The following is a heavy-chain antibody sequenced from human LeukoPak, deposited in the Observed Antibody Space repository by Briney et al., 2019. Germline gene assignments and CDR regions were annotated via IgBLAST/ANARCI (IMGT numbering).Heavy chain of an antibody. J-gene: IGHJ4*02. CDR2: INHSGST. D-gene: IGHD2-15*01. CDR3: ARQGDLGYCSGGSCYSDY. CDR1: GGSFSGYY. Sequence: SETLYLTCAVYGGSFSGYYWSWIRQPPGKGLEWIGEINHSGSTNYNPSLKSRVTISVDTSKNQFSLKLSSVTAADTAVYYCARQGDLGYCSGGSCYSDYWGQGTLVTVSS. V-gene: IGHV4-34*01.